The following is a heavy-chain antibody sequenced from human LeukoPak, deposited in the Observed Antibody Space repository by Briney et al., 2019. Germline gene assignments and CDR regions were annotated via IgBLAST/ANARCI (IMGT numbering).Heavy chain of an antibody. Sequence: SETLSLTCNVSGGSISSSSYYWGWIRQPPGKGLEWIGSIYYSGSTYYNPSLKSRVSISVDTSKNQFSLKLSSVTAADTSVYYCARHVAVGYYFDSSGYYFDYWGQEPLVTVSS. V-gene: IGHV4-39*01. CDR2: IYYSGST. CDR1: GGSISSSSYY. D-gene: IGHD3-22*01. CDR3: ARHVAVGYYFDSSGYYFDY. J-gene: IGHJ4*02.